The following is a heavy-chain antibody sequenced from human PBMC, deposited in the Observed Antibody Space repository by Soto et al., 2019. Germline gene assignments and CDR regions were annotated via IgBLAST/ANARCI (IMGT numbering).Heavy chain of an antibody. CDR2: IYPSDSDT. Sequence: PGESLKISCKGSEDSLTNYWIGRVRQMPGKGLEWMGIIYPSDSDTRYSPSFRGQVTISADTSTNTAYVQLSSLKASDTAMYYCARSYSYGSSVYYFGMDVWGQGTTVTVSS. CDR1: EDSLTNYW. CDR3: ARSYSYGSSVYYFGMDV. V-gene: IGHV5-51*01. J-gene: IGHJ6*02. D-gene: IGHD5-18*01.